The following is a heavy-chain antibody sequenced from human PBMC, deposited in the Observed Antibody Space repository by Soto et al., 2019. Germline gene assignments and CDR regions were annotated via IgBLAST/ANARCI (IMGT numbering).Heavy chain of an antibody. CDR1: EGKSISGGDC. Sequence: PWIVAEGKSISGGDCRTSIRQPPGKGLEWVGHIYYSGSTNYSPSLKSRVTISLNSPNNQFSLKVTSVTAAHTAGYLCAMIPADADMLYGLDLWGQGTLVTVSS. D-gene: IGHD2-8*01. CDR3: AMIPADADMLYGLDL. CDR2: IYYSGST. J-gene: IGHJ5*01. V-gene: IGHV4-61*08.